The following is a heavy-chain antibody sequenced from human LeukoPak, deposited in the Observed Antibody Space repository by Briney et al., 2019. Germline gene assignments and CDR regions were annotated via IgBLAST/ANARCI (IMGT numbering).Heavy chain of an antibody. Sequence: GGSLRLSCAASGFTFSSYAMSWVRQAPGKGLEWVSAISGSGGSTYYADSVKGRFTISRDNSKNSLYLQMNSLRAEDTALYYCAKDLGAVIVVPFDYWGQGTLVTVSS. CDR3: AKDLGAVIVVPFDY. J-gene: IGHJ4*02. CDR1: GFTFSSYA. CDR2: ISGSGGST. V-gene: IGHV3-23*01. D-gene: IGHD3-22*01.